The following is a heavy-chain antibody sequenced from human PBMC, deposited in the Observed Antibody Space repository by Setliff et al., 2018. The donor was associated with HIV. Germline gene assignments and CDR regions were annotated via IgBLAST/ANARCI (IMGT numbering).Heavy chain of an antibody. V-gene: IGHV4-59*08. J-gene: IGHJ3*02. CDR3: ARHRGAGIAAAVNDVFDI. CDR1: DASISNYH. Sequence: LSLTCTVSDASISNYHWSWIRQPPGKGLEWIGYIYYSGSTNYNPSLKSRVTIAIDTSTNQFSLTLSSVTAADTAVYYCARHRGAGIAAAVNDVFDIWGQGTMVTVSS. CDR2: IYYSGST. D-gene: IGHD6-13*01.